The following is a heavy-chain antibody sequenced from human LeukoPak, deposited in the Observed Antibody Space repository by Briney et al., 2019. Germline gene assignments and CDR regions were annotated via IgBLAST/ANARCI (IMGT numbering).Heavy chain of an antibody. V-gene: IGHV1-69*01. Sequence: SVKVSCKASGDTFRSNAISWVRQAPGQGLEWMGGIIPIFGTPNYAQKFQGRDTITADESTSTAYMELSSLRSEDTAVYFCAFYLGYCSGGSCYHHFDYWGQGTLVTVSS. CDR1: GDTFRSNA. D-gene: IGHD2-15*01. CDR2: IIPIFGTP. CDR3: AFYLGYCSGGSCYHHFDY. J-gene: IGHJ4*02.